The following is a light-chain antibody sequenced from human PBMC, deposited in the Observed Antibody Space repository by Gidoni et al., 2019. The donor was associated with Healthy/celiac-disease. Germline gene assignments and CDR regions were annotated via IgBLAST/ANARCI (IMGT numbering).Light chain of an antibody. CDR1: QSVSSY. Sequence: EIVLTESPATLSLSPGERATLSCRASQSVSSYLAWYQQKPGQAPRLLIYDASNRATGIPARFSGSGSGTDFTLTIRSLEPEAFAAYYCQQRSNWPRSFGQGTKLEIK. J-gene: IGKJ2*04. CDR3: QQRSNWPRS. V-gene: IGKV3-11*01. CDR2: DAS.